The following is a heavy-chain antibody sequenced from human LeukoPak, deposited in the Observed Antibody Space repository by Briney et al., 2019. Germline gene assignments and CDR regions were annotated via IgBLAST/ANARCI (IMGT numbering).Heavy chain of an antibody. D-gene: IGHD6-25*01. CDR2: IIPLFGTA. J-gene: IGHJ4*02. Sequence: SVKVSCKASGGTFSSYAISWVRQAPGQGLEWMGGIIPLFGTANYAQKFQGRVTITADESTSTAYMELSSLRSEDTAVYYCARDPGIAAALAYWGQGTLVTVSS. V-gene: IGHV1-69*13. CDR1: GGTFSSYA. CDR3: ARDPGIAAALAY.